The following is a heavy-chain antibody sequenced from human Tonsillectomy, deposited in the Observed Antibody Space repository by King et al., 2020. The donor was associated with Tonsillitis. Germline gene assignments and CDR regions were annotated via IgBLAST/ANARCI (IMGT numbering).Heavy chain of an antibody. V-gene: IGHV3-30-3*01. CDR3: ARDATPISMVRGVIFEGYFDY. J-gene: IGHJ4*02. CDR1: GFPFSNYA. CDR2: MSYGGSNK. D-gene: IGHD3-10*01. Sequence: VQLVESGGGVVQPGRSLRLSCPASGFPFSNYAIHWFRQAPGRGLEWVAVMSYGGSNKNYADSVRGRFTISRDNSKNTLYLQMNSLRPEDTAVYYCARDATPISMVRGVIFEGYFDYWGQGTLVTVSS.